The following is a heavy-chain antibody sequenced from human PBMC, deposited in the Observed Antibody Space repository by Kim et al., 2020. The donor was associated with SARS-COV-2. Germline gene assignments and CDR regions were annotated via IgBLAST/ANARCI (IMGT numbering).Heavy chain of an antibody. V-gene: IGHV3-64*02. J-gene: IGHJ4*02. CDR3: ARPSRRSTWFASCDS. Sequence: GGSLRLSCAASGFTFSSYAMQWVRQAPGKGLEWVAAICYDGSSTYYADSVKGRFTISRDNSKNTLYLQMGSLRAEDMAVYYCARPSRRSTWFASCDSWGQGTRLTVSS. D-gene: IGHD3-10*01. CDR1: GFTFSSYA. CDR2: ICYDGSST.